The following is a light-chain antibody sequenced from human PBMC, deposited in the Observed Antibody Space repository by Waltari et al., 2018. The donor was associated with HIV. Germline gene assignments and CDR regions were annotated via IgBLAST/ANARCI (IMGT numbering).Light chain of an antibody. CDR3: QQYYSTPYT. CDR2: WAS. V-gene: IGKV4-1*01. CDR1: QNILYSSNNQYY. J-gene: IGKJ2*01. Sequence: DILMTQSPASLAVSLGERATIHCHSRQNILYSSNNQYYLAWFQQKPGQSPKLLIYWASTRESGVPDRFRCSGAGTGFTLTSSSLQPEDVALYHCQQYYSTPYTFGQGTKLESK.